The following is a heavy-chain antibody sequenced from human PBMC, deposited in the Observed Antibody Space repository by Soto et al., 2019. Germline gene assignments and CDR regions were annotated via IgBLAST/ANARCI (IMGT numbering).Heavy chain of an antibody. Sequence: SETLSLTCTVSGGSISSSSYYWGWIRQPPGKGLEWIGSIYYSGSTYYNPSLKSRVTISVDTSKNQFSLKLSSVTAADTAVYYCASRQSRWYPGEVYGMDGWGQGTTVTLSS. D-gene: IGHD6-19*01. CDR3: ASRQSRWYPGEVYGMDG. J-gene: IGHJ6*02. CDR2: IYYSGST. V-gene: IGHV4-39*01. CDR1: GGSISSSSYY.